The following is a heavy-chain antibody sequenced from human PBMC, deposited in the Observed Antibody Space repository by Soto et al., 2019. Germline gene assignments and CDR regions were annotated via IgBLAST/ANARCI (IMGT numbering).Heavy chain of an antibody. CDR2: IYYSGST. CDR3: ARDGYDGSGSPYPAF. Sequence: SETLSLTCTVSGGSISSGGYYWTWIRQHPGKGLEWIGYIYYSGSTYYNPSLKSRVTISVDTSKRQFSLRLTSVTAADTAVYYCARDGYDGSGSPYPAFWGPGTQVTVSS. CDR1: GGSISSGGYY. D-gene: IGHD3-10*01. J-gene: IGHJ4*02. V-gene: IGHV4-31*03.